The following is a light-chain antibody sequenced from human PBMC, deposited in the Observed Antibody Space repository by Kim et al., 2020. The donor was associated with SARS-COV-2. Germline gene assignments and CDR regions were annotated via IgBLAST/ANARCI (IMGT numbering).Light chain of an antibody. J-gene: IGLJ1*01. CDR3: AAWDASLKVYV. Sequence: GQRVTISCSGSDSNIGSDSVNWFQQLPGTAPKLLIYKNNARPSGVPDRFSGSTSGTSASLAISGLQSEDEADYYCAAWDASLKVYVFGTGTKVTVL. V-gene: IGLV1-44*01. CDR2: KNN. CDR1: DSNIGSDS.